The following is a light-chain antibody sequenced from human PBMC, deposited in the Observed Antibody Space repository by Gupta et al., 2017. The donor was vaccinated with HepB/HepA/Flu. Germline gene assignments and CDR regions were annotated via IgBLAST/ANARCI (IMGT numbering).Light chain of an antibody. V-gene: IGLV2-14*03. CDR2: DVT. J-gene: IGLJ1*01. CDR3: GSYASRSYTTTATRV. CDR1: SSHGGGYDF. Sequence: QSALTQPASVSGSPGQSITIPRTGPSSHGGGYDFVSWYQQHPGKAPKLIIYDVTNRPSGVSNRFSGSKSGNTASLTISGLQAEDEADYYCGSYASRSYTTTATRVFGTGTKVTVL.